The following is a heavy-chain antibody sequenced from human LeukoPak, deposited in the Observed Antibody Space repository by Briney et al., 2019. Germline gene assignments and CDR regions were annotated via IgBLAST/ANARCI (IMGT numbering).Heavy chain of an antibody. V-gene: IGHV3-15*01. CDR2: IKSKNDGETT. J-gene: IGHJ3*02. CDR1: GLSFSNAW. Sequence: GGSLRLSCAASGLSFSNAWMSWVRQAPGKGLEWVGRIKSKNDGETTGYAAPVKGRFTISRDDSKNTLYLQMNSLNTEDTAVYYCTTGPRDSDCFSTTCPRRGVAFDIWGQGTLVTVSS. D-gene: IGHD2-2*01. CDR3: TTGPRDSDCFSTTCPRRGVAFDI.